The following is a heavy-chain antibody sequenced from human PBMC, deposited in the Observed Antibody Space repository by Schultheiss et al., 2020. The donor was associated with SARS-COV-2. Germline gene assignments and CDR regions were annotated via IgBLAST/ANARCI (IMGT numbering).Heavy chain of an antibody. J-gene: IGHJ4*02. CDR1: GGSFSGYY. D-gene: IGHD6-19*01. Sequence: SETLSLTCAVYGGSFSGYYWSWIRQPPGKGLEWIGYIYYNGSTNYNPSLKRRVTMSVATSKNQFSLILNSVTAADTAVYYCARGHSSGWYIHDYWGQGILVTVSS. CDR2: IYYNGST. V-gene: IGHV4-34*11. CDR3: ARGHSSGWYIHDY.